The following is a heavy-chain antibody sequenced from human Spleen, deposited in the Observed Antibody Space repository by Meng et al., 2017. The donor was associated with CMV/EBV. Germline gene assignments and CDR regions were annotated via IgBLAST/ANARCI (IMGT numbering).Heavy chain of an antibody. D-gene: IGHD2-2*01. CDR1: GGTFITYT. Sequence: SVKVSCKSSGGTFITYTFSWVRQAPGQGLEWMGGIIPVFGTPNYAQNFQGRLTITTDDSTSTAYMELSSLRSEDTAIYYCAIHIVPLPAAPYYYNMDVWGQGTTVTVSS. CDR3: AIHIVPLPAAPYYYNMDV. V-gene: IGHV1-69*05. J-gene: IGHJ6*02. CDR2: IIPVFGTP.